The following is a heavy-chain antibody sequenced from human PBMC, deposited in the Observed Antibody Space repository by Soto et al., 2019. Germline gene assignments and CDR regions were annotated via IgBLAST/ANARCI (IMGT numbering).Heavy chain of an antibody. J-gene: IGHJ5*02. D-gene: IGHD3-9*01. Sequence: QVQLVESGGGVVQPGRSLRLSCAASGFTFSSYAMHWVRQAPGKGLEWVAVISYDGSNKYYADSVKGRFTISRDNSKNTLYLQMNSLRAEDTAVYYCARWENYDILTGYYKVEDNWFDPWGQGTLVTVSS. V-gene: IGHV3-30-3*01. CDR3: ARWENYDILTGYYKVEDNWFDP. CDR1: GFTFSSYA. CDR2: ISYDGSNK.